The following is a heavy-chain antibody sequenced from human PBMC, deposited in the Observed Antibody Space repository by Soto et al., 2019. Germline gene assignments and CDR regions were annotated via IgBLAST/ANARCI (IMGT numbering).Heavy chain of an antibody. CDR1: GDSISSGDYY. CDR2: ISYSGST. Sequence: PSETLSLTCTVSGDSISSGDYYWSWIRQPPGKGLEWIAFISYSGSTYYNPSLQSRVAMSVDTSRNQFSLRLSSVTAADTAVYYCAAMGTTTGSYYFYYWGQGTLVTVSS. CDR3: AAMGTTTGSYYFYY. J-gene: IGHJ4*02. D-gene: IGHD1-26*01. V-gene: IGHV4-30-4*01.